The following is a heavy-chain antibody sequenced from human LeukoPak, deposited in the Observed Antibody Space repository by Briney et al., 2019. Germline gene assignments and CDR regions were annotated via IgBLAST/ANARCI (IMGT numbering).Heavy chain of an antibody. CDR3: AKPFRSSGDYFGFDY. J-gene: IGHJ4*02. V-gene: IGHV3-23*01. CDR1: GFNFRNYA. CDR2: ISSSGGST. D-gene: IGHD1-26*01. Sequence: GGSLRLSCAASGFNFRNYAMTWVRQAPGKGLEWVSAISSSGGSTYYTDSVKGRFTVSRDNSKNTVFLQMDSLRDADTAIYYCAKPFRSSGDYFGFDYWGQGTLVTVSS.